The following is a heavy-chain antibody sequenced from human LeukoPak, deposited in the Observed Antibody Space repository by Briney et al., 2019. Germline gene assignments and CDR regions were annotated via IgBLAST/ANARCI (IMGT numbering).Heavy chain of an antibody. CDR3: ARDLGGAARPFDY. V-gene: IGHV3-48*04. CDR2: ISSSGSTI. J-gene: IGHJ4*02. D-gene: IGHD6-6*01. Sequence: GGSLRLSCAASGFTFSSYSMNWVRQAPGKGLEWVSYISSSGSTIYYADSVKGRFTISRDNAKNSLYLQMNSLRAEDTAVYYCARDLGGAARPFDYWGQGTLVTVSS. CDR1: GFTFSSYS.